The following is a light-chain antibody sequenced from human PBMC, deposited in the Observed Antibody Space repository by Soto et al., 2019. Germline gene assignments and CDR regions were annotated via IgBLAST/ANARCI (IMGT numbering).Light chain of an antibody. CDR3: QQSYSTLYP. V-gene: IGKV1-39*01. CDR1: QTITTY. J-gene: IGKJ1*01. Sequence: DIQMTQSPSSLSAYVGDRVNIICRASQTITTYLNWYQQKPGKAPKLLIYGASSLQSGVPSRFTSSESGTDFILPISSLQPEDLEIYHSQQSYSTLYPFCHGKQGEIK. CDR2: GAS.